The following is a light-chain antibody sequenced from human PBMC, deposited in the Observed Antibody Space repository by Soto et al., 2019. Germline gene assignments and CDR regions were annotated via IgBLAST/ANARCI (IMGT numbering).Light chain of an antibody. CDR2: KVS. CDR1: QSLVYSDGNTY. CDR3: MQGTHWPPFT. V-gene: IGKV2-30*01. J-gene: IGKJ3*01. Sequence: DVVMTQSPLSLPVTLGQPASISCRSSQSLVYSDGNTYLNWFQQRPGQSPRRLIYKVSKRDSGVPDRFSGGGSGTDFTLKISRVEAEDVGVYYCMQGTHWPPFTFGPGTKVDIK.